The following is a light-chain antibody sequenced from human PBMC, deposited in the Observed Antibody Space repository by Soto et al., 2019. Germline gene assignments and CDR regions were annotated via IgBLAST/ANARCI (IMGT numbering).Light chain of an antibody. Sequence: GDGVTITCRASQSITTFLAWYQQKPGKAPQIRIYDASKLEPGVPSRLSGGGSGTEFTLTISSLQPDDFATYYCQQYSTYPLTFGGGTKVDIK. CDR2: DAS. V-gene: IGKV1-5*01. CDR3: QQYSTYPLT. CDR1: QSITTF. J-gene: IGKJ4*01.